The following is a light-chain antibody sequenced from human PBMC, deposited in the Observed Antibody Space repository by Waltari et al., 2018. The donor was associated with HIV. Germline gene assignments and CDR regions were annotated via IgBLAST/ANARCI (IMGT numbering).Light chain of an antibody. Sequence: NFMLTQPHSVSESPGKTVTLSCTRNSGSIASNYVQWFHQRPASSPFTLIFEDVRRPSGVPARFSGAIDRSSNSDSLTISALNTEDDADYHCQSFDTDNHVIFGGGTKLTVL. CDR1: SGSIASNY. CDR2: EDV. V-gene: IGLV6-57*01. CDR3: QSFDTDNHVI. J-gene: IGLJ2*01.